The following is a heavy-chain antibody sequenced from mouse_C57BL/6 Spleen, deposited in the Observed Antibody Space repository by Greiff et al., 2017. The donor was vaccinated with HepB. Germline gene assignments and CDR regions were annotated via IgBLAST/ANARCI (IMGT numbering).Heavy chain of an antibody. D-gene: IGHD1-1*01. V-gene: IGHV3-8*01. CDR3: ARGIYYYGSSYEYFDY. CDR1: GYSITSDY. Sequence: VQLQQSGPGLAKPSQTLSLTCSVTGYSITSDYWNWIRKFPGNKLEYMGYISYSGSTYYNPSLKSRISITRDTSKNQYYLQLNSVTTEDTATYYCARGIYYYGSSYEYFDYWGQGTTLTVSS. CDR2: ISYSGST. J-gene: IGHJ2*01.